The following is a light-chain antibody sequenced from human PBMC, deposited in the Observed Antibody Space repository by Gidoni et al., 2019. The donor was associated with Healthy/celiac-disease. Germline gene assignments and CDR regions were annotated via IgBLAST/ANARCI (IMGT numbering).Light chain of an antibody. CDR3: QQYGSSPPIT. Sequence: EIVLTQSPATLSLSPGERATLSCRASQSVSSSYLAWYQQKPVQAPRLLIYGASSRATGIPDRFSGSGSGTDFTLTISRLEPEDFAVYYCQQYGSSPPITFGQGTRLEIK. V-gene: IGKV3-20*01. CDR1: QSVSSSY. CDR2: GAS. J-gene: IGKJ5*01.